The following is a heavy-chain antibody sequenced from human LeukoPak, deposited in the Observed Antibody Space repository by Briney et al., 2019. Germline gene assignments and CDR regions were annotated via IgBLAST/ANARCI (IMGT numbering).Heavy chain of an antibody. D-gene: IGHD3-9*01. CDR3: ARVLLYFGPRPLLDYYGMDV. CDR2: ISAYNGNT. J-gene: IGHJ6*02. Sequence: GASVKVSCKASGYTFTSYGISWVRQAPGQGLEWMGWISAYNGNTNYAQKLQGRVTMTTDTSTSTAYMELRSLRSDDTAVYYCARVLLYFGPRPLLDYYGMDVWGQGTTVTVSS. CDR1: GYTFTSYG. V-gene: IGHV1-18*01.